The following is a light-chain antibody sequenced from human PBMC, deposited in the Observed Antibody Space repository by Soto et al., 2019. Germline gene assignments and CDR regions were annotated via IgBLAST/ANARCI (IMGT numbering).Light chain of an antibody. CDR3: GTWDSSLSAGV. CDR2: DNN. CDR1: SSNIGNTY. V-gene: IGLV1-51*01. J-gene: IGLJ1*01. Sequence: QSVLTQPPSVSAAPGQKVTISCSGSSSNIGNTYVSWYQQLPGTAPKLLIYDNNKRPSGIPDRFSGSKSGTSATVGITGLQTGDEADYYCGTWDSSLSAGVFGTGTKVTVL.